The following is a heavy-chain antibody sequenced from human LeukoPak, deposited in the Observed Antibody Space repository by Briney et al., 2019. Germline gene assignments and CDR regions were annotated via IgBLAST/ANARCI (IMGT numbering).Heavy chain of an antibody. V-gene: IGHV4-39*07. CDR2: IYYSGIT. CDR3: ARDPKSAVAADWFDP. D-gene: IGHD6-19*01. J-gene: IGHJ5*01. Sequence: PSETLSLTCTVSGVSISTIGYYRGWIRQPPGKGLEWIGSIYYSGITYYNPSLKSRVTISIDTSNNQFSLTLSSVTAADTAFYYCARDPKSAVAADWFDPWGQGTLVTVSS. CDR1: GVSISTIGYY.